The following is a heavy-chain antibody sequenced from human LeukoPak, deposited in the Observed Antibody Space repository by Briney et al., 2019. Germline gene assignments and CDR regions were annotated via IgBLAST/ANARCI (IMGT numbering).Heavy chain of an antibody. CDR2: IIPIFGTA. D-gene: IGHD3-22*01. CDR1: GGTFSSYA. Sequence: GSSVKVSCKASGGTFSSYAISWVRQAPGQGLEWMGGIIPIFGTANYAQKFQGRVTITADESTSTAYMELSSLRSEDTAVYYCAREARYYYDSSGYYLPSSLDYWGQGTLVTVSS. V-gene: IGHV1-69*01. CDR3: AREARYYYDSSGYYLPSSLDY. J-gene: IGHJ4*02.